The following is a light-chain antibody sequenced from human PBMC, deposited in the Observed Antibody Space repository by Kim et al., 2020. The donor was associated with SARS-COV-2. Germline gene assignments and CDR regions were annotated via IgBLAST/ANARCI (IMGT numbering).Light chain of an antibody. CDR2: EAS. Sequence: AAVGDSGTMTCRASQTISSRMAWYQQKPGKVPTLLIYEASTLESGVPSRFSGSRSGTEFTLTISSLQPDDFATYYCQQYNDYSATFGQGTKLEI. CDR3: QQYNDYSAT. J-gene: IGKJ2*01. V-gene: IGKV1-5*03. CDR1: QTISSR.